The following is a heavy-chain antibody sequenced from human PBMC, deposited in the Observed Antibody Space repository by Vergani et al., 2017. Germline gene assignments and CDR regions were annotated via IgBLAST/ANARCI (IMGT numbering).Heavy chain of an antibody. CDR1: GFTFSSYA. CDR3: ARSLFTIFGVVISYFDY. CDR2: ISGSGGST. Sequence: EVQLLESGGGLVQPGGSLRLSCAASGFTFSSYAMSWVRQAPGKGLEWVSAISGSGGSTYYADSVKGRFTISRDNSKNTLYLQMNSLRAEDTAVYYCARSLFTIFGVVISYFDYWGQGTLVTVSS. D-gene: IGHD3-3*01. V-gene: IGHV3-23*01. J-gene: IGHJ4*02.